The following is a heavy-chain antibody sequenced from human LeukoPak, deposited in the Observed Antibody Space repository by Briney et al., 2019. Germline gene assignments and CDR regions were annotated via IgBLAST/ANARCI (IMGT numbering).Heavy chain of an antibody. D-gene: IGHD3-22*01. J-gene: IGHJ4*02. V-gene: IGHV4-34*01. CDR1: GGSFSGYY. Sequence: SETLSLTCAVYGGSFSGYYWSWIRQPPGKGLEWIGEINHSGSTNYNPSLKSRVTISVDTSKNQFSLKLSSVTAADTAVYYCARGAGIDYGSSNFDYWGQGTLVTVSS. CDR3: ARGAGIDYGSSNFDY. CDR2: INHSGST.